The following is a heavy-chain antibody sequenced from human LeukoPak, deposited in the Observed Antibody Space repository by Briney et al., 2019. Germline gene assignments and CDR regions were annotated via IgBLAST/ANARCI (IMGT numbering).Heavy chain of an antibody. J-gene: IGHJ6*02. V-gene: IGHV3-30*18. CDR3: AKDQDRSGSYSLYYYYYGMDV. CDR1: GFTFSSYG. CDR2: ISYDGSNK. D-gene: IGHD3-10*01. Sequence: GGCLRLSCAASGFTFSSYGMHWVRQAPGKGLEWVAVISYDGSNKYYADSVKGRFTISRDNSKNTLYLQMNSLRAEDTAVYYCAKDQDRSGSYSLYYYYYGMDVWGQGTTVTVSS.